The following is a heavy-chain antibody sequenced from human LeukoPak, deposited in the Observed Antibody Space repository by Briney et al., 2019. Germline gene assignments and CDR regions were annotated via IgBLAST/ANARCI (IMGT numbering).Heavy chain of an antibody. J-gene: IGHJ4*02. D-gene: IGHD5/OR15-5a*01. Sequence: GESLKISCKGFGYDFSNYWIGWVRQMPGKGLEWMGIIYPDDSDTRYSPSFEGQVTVSAAKSISTAYLQWSSLKTSDTAMYYRARRSSIGSPLFDYWGQGTLVTVSS. CDR3: ARRSSIGSPLFDY. CDR2: IYPDDSDT. CDR1: GYDFSNYW. V-gene: IGHV5-51*01.